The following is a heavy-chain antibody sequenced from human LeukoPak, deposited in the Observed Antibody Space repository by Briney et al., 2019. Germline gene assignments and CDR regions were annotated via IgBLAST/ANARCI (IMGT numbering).Heavy chain of an antibody. CDR3: ARDPLVGAHSGAFDI. CDR1: GFTFSDYY. Sequence: PGGSLRLSCAASGFTFSDYYMSWIRQAPGKGLEWVSYISSSGSTIYYADSVKGRFTISRDNAKNSLYLQMNSLRAEDTAVYFCARDPLVGAHSGAFDIWGQGTMVTVSS. V-gene: IGHV3-11*01. CDR2: ISSSGSTI. J-gene: IGHJ3*02. D-gene: IGHD1-26*01.